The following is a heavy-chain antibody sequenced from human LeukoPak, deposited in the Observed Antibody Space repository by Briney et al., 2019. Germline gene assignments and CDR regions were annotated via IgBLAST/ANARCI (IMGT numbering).Heavy chain of an antibody. Sequence: PGGSLRLSCAASGFTFSSYEMNWVRQAPGKGLEWVSYISSSGSTIYYADSVKGRFTISRDNAKNSLYLQMNSLRAEDTAVYYCARDSYYDSSGYYWYFDLWGRGTLVTVSS. V-gene: IGHV3-48*03. J-gene: IGHJ2*01. CDR1: GFTFSSYE. CDR2: ISSSGSTI. CDR3: ARDSYYDSSGYYWYFDL. D-gene: IGHD3-22*01.